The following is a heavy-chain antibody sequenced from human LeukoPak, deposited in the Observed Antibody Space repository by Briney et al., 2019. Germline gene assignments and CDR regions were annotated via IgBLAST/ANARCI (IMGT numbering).Heavy chain of an antibody. CDR3: ARGLTRGSSDY. J-gene: IGHJ4*02. CDR1: GFTFSSYS. D-gene: IGHD6-6*01. V-gene: IGHV3-21*01. Sequence: GGSLRLSCAASGFTFSSYSMNWVRQAPGKGLEWVSSISSSSSYIYYADSVKGRFTVSRDNAKNSLYLQMNSLRAEDTAVYYCARGLTRGSSDYWGQGTLVTVSS. CDR2: ISSSSSYI.